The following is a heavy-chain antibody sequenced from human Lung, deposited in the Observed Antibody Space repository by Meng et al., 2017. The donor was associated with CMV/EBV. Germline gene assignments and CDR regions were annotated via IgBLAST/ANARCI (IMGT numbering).Heavy chain of an antibody. V-gene: IGHV3-21*01. CDR2: ISSSSSYI. CDR1: GFTFSSYS. J-gene: IGHJ4*02. CDR3: EREGTQDDFWCGYCFYY. Sequence: GESXKISCAASGFTFSSYSMNWVRQAPGKGLEWVSSISSSSSYIYYADSVKGRFTISRDNAKNSLYLQMNSLRAEDTAVYYCEREGTQDDFWCGYCFYYWRQGXLVTVSS. D-gene: IGHD3-3*01.